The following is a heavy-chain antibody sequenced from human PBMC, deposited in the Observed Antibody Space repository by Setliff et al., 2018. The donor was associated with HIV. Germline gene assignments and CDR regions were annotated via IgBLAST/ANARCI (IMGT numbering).Heavy chain of an antibody. CDR2: IYFSGST. Sequence: SETLSLTCIVSGYSISSGYHWAWIRQPPGKGLEWIGYIYFSGSTSYNPSLKSRVTISIDTSKNQLSLKLSSVTAADTAVYYCATYADRESNRFDPWGQGILVTVSS. V-gene: IGHV4-38-2*02. CDR1: GYSISSGYH. CDR3: ATYADRESNRFDP. J-gene: IGHJ5*02. D-gene: IGHD3-10*01.